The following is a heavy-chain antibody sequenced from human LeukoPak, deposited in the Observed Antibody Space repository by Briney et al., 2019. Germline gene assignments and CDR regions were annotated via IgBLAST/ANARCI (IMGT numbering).Heavy chain of an antibody. J-gene: IGHJ4*02. CDR2: ISGSGGST. CDR1: GFTFTSYA. V-gene: IGHV3-23*01. D-gene: IGHD3-22*01. CDR3: AKDKDYYDSSGNFGNPTVFDY. Sequence: GESLRLSCAASGFTFTSYAMSWVRQAPGKGLEWVSAISGSGGSTYYADSVKGRFTISRDNSKNTLYLQVNSLRAEDTAVYYCAKDKDYYDSSGNFGNPTVFDYWGQGTLVTVSS.